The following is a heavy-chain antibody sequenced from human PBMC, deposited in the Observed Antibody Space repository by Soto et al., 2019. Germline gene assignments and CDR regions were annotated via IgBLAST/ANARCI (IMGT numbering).Heavy chain of an antibody. CDR2: ISYDGSNK. CDR1: GFTFSSYA. J-gene: IGHJ4*02. CDR3: AAEQLAVLRSVCDY. D-gene: IGHD1-1*01. Sequence: GGSLRLSCAASGFTFSSYAMHWVRQAPGKGLEWVAVISYDGSNKYYADSVNGRFTISRDNSKNTLYLQMNSLRAEDTAVYYCAAEQLAVLRSVCDYWGQGTLVTVSS. V-gene: IGHV3-30-3*01.